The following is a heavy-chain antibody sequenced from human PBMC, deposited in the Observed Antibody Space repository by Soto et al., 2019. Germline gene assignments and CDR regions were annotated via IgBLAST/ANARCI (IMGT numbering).Heavy chain of an antibody. J-gene: IGHJ4*02. D-gene: IGHD3-16*01. V-gene: IGHV3-23*01. CDR1: GFTFSSYA. CDR3: AKDWGDYPYYFDY. CDR2: ISGSGGST. Sequence: GGSLRLSCAASGFTFSSYAMSWVRQAPGKGLEWVSAISGSGGSTYYADSVRGRFTISRDNSKNTLYLQMNSLRAEDTAVYYCAKDWGDYPYYFDYWGQGTLVTVSS.